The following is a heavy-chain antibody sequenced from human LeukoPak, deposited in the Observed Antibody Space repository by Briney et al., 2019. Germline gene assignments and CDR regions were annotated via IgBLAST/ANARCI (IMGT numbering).Heavy chain of an antibody. Sequence: GASVKVSCKASGYTFTGYYMHWVRQAPGQGLEWMGWINPNSGGTNYAQKFQGRVTMTRDTSISTAYMELSRLRSDDTAVYYCARDRQTGSSGWYVPAEFDTWGQGPLVTVSS. CDR1: GYTFTGYY. V-gene: IGHV1-2*02. CDR2: INPNSGGT. D-gene: IGHD6-19*01. CDR3: ARDRQTGSSGWYVPAEFDT. J-gene: IGHJ5*02.